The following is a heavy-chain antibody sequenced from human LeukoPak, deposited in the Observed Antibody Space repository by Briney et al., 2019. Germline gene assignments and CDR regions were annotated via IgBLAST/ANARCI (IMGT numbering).Heavy chain of an antibody. CDR2: VYSADST. J-gene: IGHJ4*02. CDR1: GFTVNSNY. V-gene: IGHV3-66*01. Sequence: GGSLRLSCAASGFTVNSNYMTWVRQAPGKGLEWVSIVYSADSTFYAHSVKGRFTISRDKSKNTLYLQMNSLRAEDTAMYYCARDRGGGYHAGIFYWGQGTLVTVSS. D-gene: IGHD5-12*01. CDR3: ARDRGGGYHAGIFY.